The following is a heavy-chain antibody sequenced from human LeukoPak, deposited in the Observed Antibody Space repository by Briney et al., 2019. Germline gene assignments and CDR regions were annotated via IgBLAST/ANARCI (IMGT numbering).Heavy chain of an antibody. J-gene: IGHJ4*02. V-gene: IGHV1-69*04. D-gene: IGHD3-10*01. Sequence: SVKVSCKASGGTFSSYAISWVRQAPGQGLEWMGRIIPILGIANYAQKFQGRVTITADKSTSTAYMELSSLRSEDTAVYYCARPPTPVGAGFGELSLDYWGQGTLVTVSS. CDR2: IIPILGIA. CDR3: ARPPTPVGAGFGELSLDY. CDR1: GGTFSSYA.